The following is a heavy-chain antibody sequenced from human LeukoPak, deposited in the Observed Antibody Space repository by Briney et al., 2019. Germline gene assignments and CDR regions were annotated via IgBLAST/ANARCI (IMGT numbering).Heavy chain of an antibody. V-gene: IGHV4-34*01. D-gene: IGHD5-24*01. J-gene: IGHJ4*02. Sequence: SETLSLTCTVSGGSISGYYWSWIRQPPGKGLEWIGEINHSGSTNYNPSLKSRVTISVDTSKNQFSLKLNSVTAADTAVYYCARHRSKWLQSSFDYWGQGTLVTVSS. CDR3: ARHRSKWLQSSFDY. CDR2: INHSGST. CDR1: GGSISGYY.